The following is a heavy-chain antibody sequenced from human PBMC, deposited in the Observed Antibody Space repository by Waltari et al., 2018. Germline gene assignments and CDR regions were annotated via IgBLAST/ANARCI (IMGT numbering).Heavy chain of an antibody. CDR1: SGHFRSYA. D-gene: IGHD1-7*01. J-gene: IGHJ5*02. CDR3: ARVNWLLSWNYGWFDP. CDR2: FIPTFGTA. V-gene: IGHV1-69*06. Sequence: QVQLVQTEAEVKNPASTVQVSCKASSGHFRSYAIHRVRKAPGQGLEWRGGFIPTFGTADYAQKFQGRVTITADKSPSTAYMELSSLRSEDTAVYYCARVNWLLSWNYGWFDPWGQGTLVTVSS.